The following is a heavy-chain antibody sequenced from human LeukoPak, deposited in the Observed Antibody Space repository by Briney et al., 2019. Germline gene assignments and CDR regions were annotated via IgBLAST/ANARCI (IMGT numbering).Heavy chain of an antibody. CDR2: ISGLGGST. CDR3: ARDVEARISAAGTFDY. J-gene: IGHJ4*02. D-gene: IGHD6-13*01. V-gene: IGHV3-23*01. Sequence: GGSLRLSCAASGFTFSSYAMSWVRQAPGKGLEWVSVISGLGGSTYYADSVKGRFAISRDNSKNTLWLQMNSLRADDTAIYYCARDVEARISAAGTFDYWGQGSLVTVSS. CDR1: GFTFSSYA.